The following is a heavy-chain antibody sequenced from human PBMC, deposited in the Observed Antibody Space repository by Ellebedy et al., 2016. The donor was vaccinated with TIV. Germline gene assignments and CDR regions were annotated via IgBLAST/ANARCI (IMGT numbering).Heavy chain of an antibody. Sequence: GESLKISXAASGFTFSPYSMNWVRQAPRKGLEWVSYISSTGITIYYADSVKGRFTISRDNAKNSLCLQMNSLRDEDTAVYYCARSPGIAAAGQVTSYGMDVWGQGTTVTVSS. CDR3: ARSPGIAAAGQVTSYGMDV. J-gene: IGHJ6*02. V-gene: IGHV3-48*02. CDR2: ISSTGITI. CDR1: GFTFSPYS. D-gene: IGHD6-13*01.